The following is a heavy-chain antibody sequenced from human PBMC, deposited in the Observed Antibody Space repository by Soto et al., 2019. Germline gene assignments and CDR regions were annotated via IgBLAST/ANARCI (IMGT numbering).Heavy chain of an antibody. V-gene: IGHV3-66*01. Sequence: EVQLVESGGGLVQPGGSLRLSCAASGFTVSSNYMSWVRQAPGKGLEWVSVSYSGGSTNYADSVKGRFTISRDNSKKTLYPQRNCVRAEDRAVYCFAREMRDSSGYYWGSGGVDVWGQGTTVTVSS. J-gene: IGHJ6*02. CDR2: SYSGGST. D-gene: IGHD3-22*01. CDR1: GFTVSSNY. CDR3: AREMRDSSGYYWGSGGVDV.